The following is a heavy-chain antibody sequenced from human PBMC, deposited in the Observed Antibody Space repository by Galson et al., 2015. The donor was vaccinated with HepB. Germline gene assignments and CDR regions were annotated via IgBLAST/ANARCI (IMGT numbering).Heavy chain of an antibody. CDR1: GFTFSSYA. Sequence: SLRLSCAASGFTFSSYAMSWVRQAPGKGLEWVSAISGSGGSTYYADSVKGRFTISRDNSKNTLYLQMNSLRAEDTAVYYCAKDRRGAAAGYEGFDYWGQGTLVTVSS. CDR3: AKDRRGAAAGYEGFDY. J-gene: IGHJ4*02. D-gene: IGHD6-13*01. CDR2: ISGSGGST. V-gene: IGHV3-23*01.